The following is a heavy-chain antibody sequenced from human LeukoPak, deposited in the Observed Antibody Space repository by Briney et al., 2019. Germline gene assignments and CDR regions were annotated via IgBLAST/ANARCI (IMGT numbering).Heavy chain of an antibody. CDR3: ARDRVGSGWPRPWYFEF. D-gene: IGHD6-19*01. CDR1: GYTFTCYY. Sequence: ASVKVSCKPSGYTFTCYYLHWVRQAPGQGLEWMGWINPNTGATVYAEEFQGRVTMTGDTSIDTAYMEMRSLRSDDTAVYYCARDRVGSGWPRPWYFEFWGQGTLITVSS. CDR2: INPNTGAT. J-gene: IGHJ4*02. V-gene: IGHV1-2*02.